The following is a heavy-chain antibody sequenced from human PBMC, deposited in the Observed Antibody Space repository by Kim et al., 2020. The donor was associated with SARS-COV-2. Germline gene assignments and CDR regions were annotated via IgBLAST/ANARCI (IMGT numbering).Heavy chain of an antibody. Sequence: GGSLRLSCAASGFTFSSYDMHWVRQATGKGLEWVSATGTAGATYYPGSVEGRFTIPRENANNSLYLQMNSLRAEDTAVYYCARGPGPNWFDHCGQGTLVTISS. V-gene: IGHV3-13*01. CDR1: GFTFSSYD. CDR3: ARGPGPNWFDH. CDR2: TGTAGAT. J-gene: IGHJ5*02.